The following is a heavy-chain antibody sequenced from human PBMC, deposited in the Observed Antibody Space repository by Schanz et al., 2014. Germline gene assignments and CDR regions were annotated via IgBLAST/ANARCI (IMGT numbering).Heavy chain of an antibody. D-gene: IGHD6-6*01. CDR1: GFTFRDYQ. Sequence: QVRLVESGGGVVQPGGSLRLSCTASGFTFRDYQMTWIRQAPGKGLEWVSYITSGSAKFYADSVKGRFTISRDNAKNSRKLKMTGRRAEEPAVYYWAGDPPPYSSSPYYWYYGMDVWGQGTTVTVSS. V-gene: IGHV3-11*01. J-gene: IGHJ6*02. CDR3: AGDPPPYSSSPYYWYYGMDV. CDR2: ITSGSAK.